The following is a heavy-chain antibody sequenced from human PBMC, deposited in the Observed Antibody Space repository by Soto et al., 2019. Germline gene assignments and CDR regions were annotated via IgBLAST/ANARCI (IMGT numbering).Heavy chain of an antibody. Sequence: PGGSLRLSCAASGFTFSSYGMHWVRQAPGKGLEWVAVISYDGSNKYYADSVKGRFTISRDNSKNTLYLQMNSLRAEDTAVYYCAKDLPPFDDWGQGTLVTVSS. J-gene: IGHJ4*02. CDR3: AKDLPPFDD. CDR2: ISYDGSNK. V-gene: IGHV3-30*18. CDR1: GFTFSSYG.